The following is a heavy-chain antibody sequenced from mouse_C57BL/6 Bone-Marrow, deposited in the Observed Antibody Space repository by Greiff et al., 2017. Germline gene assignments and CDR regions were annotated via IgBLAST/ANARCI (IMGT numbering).Heavy chain of an antibody. CDR3: AREGTYSNYLYYAMDY. V-gene: IGHV1-78*01. D-gene: IGHD2-5*01. Sequence: QVQLQQSDAELVKPGASVKISCKVSGYTFTDHTIHWMKQRPEQGLEWIGYIYPRDGSTKYNEKFKGKATLTADKSSSTAYMQLNSLTSEDSAVYFCAREGTYSNYLYYAMDYWGQGTSVTVSS. CDR2: IYPRDGST. CDR1: GYTFTDHT. J-gene: IGHJ4*01.